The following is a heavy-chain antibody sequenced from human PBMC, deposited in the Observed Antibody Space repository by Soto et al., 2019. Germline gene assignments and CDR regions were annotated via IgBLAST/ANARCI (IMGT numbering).Heavy chain of an antibody. V-gene: IGHV1-18*01. J-gene: IGHJ6*02. D-gene: IGHD6-6*01. CDR3: ARDLTTSSIRARDYYYAMDV. CDR2: ISSYNGNT. CDR1: GYTFITYG. Sequence: QVQLVQSGAEVKKPGASVKVSCKASGYTFITYGISWVRQAPGQGLEWMGWISSYNGNTNYAQKLQGRVTMTTDTSTTTAYMELRSLRSDDTAVYYCARDLTTSSIRARDYYYAMDVWGQGTTVTVSS.